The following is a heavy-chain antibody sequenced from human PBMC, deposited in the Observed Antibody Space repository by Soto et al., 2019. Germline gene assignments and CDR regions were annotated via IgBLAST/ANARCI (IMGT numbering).Heavy chain of an antibody. CDR1: GFTVSDVW. Sequence: GGSLRLSCAASGFTVSDVWMSWVRQAPGKGLEWVGRIKSKAAGGTTEYAAPVEGRFTISRDDSKNTVYLQMNSLRTEDTAVYYCITRDWGQGTLVTVSS. CDR3: ITRD. J-gene: IGHJ4*02. CDR2: IKSKAAGGTT. V-gene: IGHV3-15*01.